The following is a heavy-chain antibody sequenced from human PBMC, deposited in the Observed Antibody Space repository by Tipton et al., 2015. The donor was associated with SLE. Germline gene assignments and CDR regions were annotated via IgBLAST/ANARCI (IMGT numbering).Heavy chain of an antibody. V-gene: IGHV4-61*09. D-gene: IGHD6-25*01. CDR1: GGSISSGSYY. CDR2: IYTSGST. CDR3: ARDRVYSSGIDP. J-gene: IGHJ5*02. Sequence: TLSLTCTVSGGSISSGSYYWCWIRQPAGKGLEWIGHIYTSGSTNYNPSLKGRVTISVDTSKNQFSLKLSSVTAADTAVYYCARDRVYSSGIDPWGQGTLVTVSS.